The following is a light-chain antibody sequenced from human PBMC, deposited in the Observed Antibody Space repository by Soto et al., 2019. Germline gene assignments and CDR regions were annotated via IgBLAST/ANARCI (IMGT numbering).Light chain of an antibody. V-gene: IGKV1-5*03. J-gene: IGKJ4*01. CDR3: QYYNSYSVT. CDR2: KAS. CDR1: QSIPSW. Sequence: DIQMTQSPSTLSASVGDRVTITCRASQSIPSWLAWYQQKPGKGPELLIYKASSLESGVPSRFSGSGSGTEFTLTISSLQPDDFATYYCQYYNSYSVTFGGGTKLVIK.